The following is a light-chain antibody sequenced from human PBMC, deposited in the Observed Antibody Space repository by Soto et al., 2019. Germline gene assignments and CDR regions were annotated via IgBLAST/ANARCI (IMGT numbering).Light chain of an antibody. J-gene: IGKJ5*01. CDR2: DAS. V-gene: IGKV3-15*01. CDR3: QQYNNWPIT. Sequence: EIVLTQSPATLSLSPGERATLSCRASQSVSRNIAWYQQKPGQAPRLLISDASTRAAGIPARFSGSGSGTEFTLTISSLQSEDFAVYYCQQYNNWPITFGQGTRLEIK. CDR1: QSVSRN.